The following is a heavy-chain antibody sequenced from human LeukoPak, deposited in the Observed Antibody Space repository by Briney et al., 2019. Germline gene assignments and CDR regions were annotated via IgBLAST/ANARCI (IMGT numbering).Heavy chain of an antibody. V-gene: IGHV3-74*01. J-gene: IGHJ5*02. Sequence: PGGSLRLSCAASGFTFSSYWMHWVRQAPGKGLVWVSRINSDGSSTSYADSVKGRFTISRNNAKNTLYLQMNSLRAEDTAVYYCARDWGHSSSTYGGYNWFDPWGQGTLVTVSS. D-gene: IGHD6-13*01. CDR3: ARDWGHSSSTYGGYNWFDP. CDR1: GFTFSSYW. CDR2: INSDGSST.